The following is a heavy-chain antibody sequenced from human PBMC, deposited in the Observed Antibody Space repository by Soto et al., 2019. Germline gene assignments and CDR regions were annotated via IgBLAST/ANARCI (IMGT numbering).Heavy chain of an antibody. CDR2: INTYSGNT. V-gene: IGHV1-18*01. D-gene: IGHD2-21*02. Sequence: QVQLVQSGPELKKPGASVKVSCKASGYTFGIYSITWVRQAPGQGLEWLGGINTYSGNTYYAQKFQGRVTLTTDTSTSTDYMDMRSLRSDDTAVYYCARRYGDPSSSTGFDYWGQGTLVSVSS. CDR1: GYTFGIYS. CDR3: ARRYGDPSSSTGFDY. J-gene: IGHJ4*02.